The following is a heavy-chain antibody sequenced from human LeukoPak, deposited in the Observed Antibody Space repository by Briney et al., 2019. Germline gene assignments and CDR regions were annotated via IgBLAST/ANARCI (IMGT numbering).Heavy chain of an antibody. J-gene: IGHJ5*02. CDR2: ISGSGGST. CDR3: ARDGPYSTSSTHPP. CDR1: GFTFSSYA. D-gene: IGHD6-6*01. V-gene: IGHV3-23*01. Sequence: PGGSLRLSCAASGFTFSSYAMSWVRQAPGKGLEWVSAISGSGGSTYYADSVKGRFTISRDNSKNSLYLQMDSLRAEDTAVYCCARDGPYSTSSTHPPWGQGTLVTVSS.